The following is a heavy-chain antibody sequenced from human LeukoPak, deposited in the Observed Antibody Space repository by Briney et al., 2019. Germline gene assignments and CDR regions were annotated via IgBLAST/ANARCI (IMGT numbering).Heavy chain of an antibody. V-gene: IGHV4-34*01. Sequence: SETLSLTCAVYGGSFSDYYWSWIRQPPGKGLEWIGEINHSGSTNYNPSLKSRVTISVDTSKNQFSLKLSSVTAADTAVYYCAREKRIGGYSYGWVYYFDYWGQGTLVTVSS. J-gene: IGHJ4*02. CDR3: AREKRIGGYSYGWVYYFDY. D-gene: IGHD5-18*01. CDR2: INHSGST. CDR1: GGSFSDYY.